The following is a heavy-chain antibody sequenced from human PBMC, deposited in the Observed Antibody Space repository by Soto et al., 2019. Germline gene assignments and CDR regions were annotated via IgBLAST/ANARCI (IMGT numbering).Heavy chain of an antibody. Sequence: SETLSLTCTVSDGSISSGDYYWSWIRQPPGKGLEWIGYIYYSGSTYYNPSLKSRVTISVDTSKNQFSLKLSSVTAADTAVYYCARERRSCSGGSCFPSWFDPWGQGTLVTVSS. V-gene: IGHV4-30-4*01. CDR3: ARERRSCSGGSCFPSWFDP. CDR1: DGSISSGDYY. D-gene: IGHD2-15*01. J-gene: IGHJ5*02. CDR2: IYYSGST.